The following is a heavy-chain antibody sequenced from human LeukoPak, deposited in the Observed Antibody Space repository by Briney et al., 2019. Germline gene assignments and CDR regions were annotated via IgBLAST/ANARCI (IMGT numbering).Heavy chain of an antibody. CDR2: INPSGGST. CDR3: ATAQCYGDYVSSAFDI. CDR1: GYTFTSYY. D-gene: IGHD4-17*01. Sequence: ASVKVSYKASGYTFTSYYMHWVRHAPGQGLEWVGIINPSGGSTNYAQKFQGRVSMTEDTSTHTAYMELSSLRSEDTAVYYCATAQCYGDYVSSAFDIWGQGTMVTVSS. V-gene: IGHV1-46*01. J-gene: IGHJ3*02.